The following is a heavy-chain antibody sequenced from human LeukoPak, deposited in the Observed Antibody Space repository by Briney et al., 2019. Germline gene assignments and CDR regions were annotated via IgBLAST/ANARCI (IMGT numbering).Heavy chain of an antibody. J-gene: IGHJ6*03. D-gene: IGHD3-10*01. V-gene: IGHV3-21*01. Sequence: GGSLRLSCAASGFTFSSYSMNWVRQAPGKGLEWVSSISSSSSYIYYADSVKGRFTISRDNAKNSLYLQMNSLRAEDTAVYYCARSFDNYYYYHMDVWGKGTTVAISS. CDR3: ARSFDNYYYYHMDV. CDR2: ISSSSSYI. CDR1: GFTFSSYS.